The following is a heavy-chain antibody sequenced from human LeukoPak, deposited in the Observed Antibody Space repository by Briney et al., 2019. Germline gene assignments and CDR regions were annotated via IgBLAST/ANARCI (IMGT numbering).Heavy chain of an antibody. Sequence: SQTLSRTCAISGDSVSSNSVAWNWIRQSPSRGLEWLGRTYHRSMWYYDYAVSVKSRMTSNPDTSKNQFSLQPKSATPQDTPVYYCAREDRGSSPPAYFAYCGQGTLVTASS. V-gene: IGHV6-1*01. J-gene: IGHJ4*02. CDR3: AREDRGSSPPAYFAY. CDR1: GDSVSSNSVA. D-gene: IGHD6-6*01. CDR2: TYHRSMWYY.